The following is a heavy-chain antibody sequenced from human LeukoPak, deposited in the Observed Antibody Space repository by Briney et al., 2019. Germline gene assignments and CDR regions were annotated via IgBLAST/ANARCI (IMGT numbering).Heavy chain of an antibody. Sequence: PSETLSLTCTVSGGSISSSSYYWSWIRQPAGKGLEWIGRIYTSGSTNYNPSLKSRVTMSVDTSKNQFSLKLSSVTAADTAVYYCARGVVWGWLGELLSPYYFDYWGQGTLVTVSS. CDR2: IYTSGST. CDR3: ARGVVWGWLGELLSPYYFDY. J-gene: IGHJ4*02. D-gene: IGHD3-10*01. V-gene: IGHV4-61*02. CDR1: GGSISSSSYY.